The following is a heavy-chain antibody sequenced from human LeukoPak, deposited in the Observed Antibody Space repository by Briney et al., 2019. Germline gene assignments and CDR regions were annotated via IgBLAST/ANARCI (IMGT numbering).Heavy chain of an antibody. J-gene: IGHJ4*02. V-gene: IGHV3-53*01. CDR2: VYTGGST. D-gene: IGHD6-13*01. CDR1: GFTVSSHY. Sequence: PGGSLRLSCAASGFTVSSHYMTWVRQAPGKGLEWVSVVYTGGSTYSADSVKGRFTISRDNSKNTLYLQMNSLRAEDTAVYYCARGLAAAGLYFDYWGQGTLVTVSS. CDR3: ARGLAAAGLYFDY.